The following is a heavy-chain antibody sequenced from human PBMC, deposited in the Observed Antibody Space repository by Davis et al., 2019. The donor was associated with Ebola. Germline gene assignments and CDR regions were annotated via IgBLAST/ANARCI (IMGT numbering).Heavy chain of an antibody. D-gene: IGHD3-22*01. J-gene: IGHJ4*02. CDR3: AKDFSSGYRDY. CDR2: ISYDGSNK. V-gene: IGHV3-30*18. Sequence: GGSLRLSCAASGFTFSSYSMNWVRQAPGKGLEWVAVISYDGSNKYYADSVKGRFTISRDNSKNTLYLQMNSLRAEDTAVYYCAKDFSSGYRDYWGQGTLVTVSS. CDR1: GFTFSSYS.